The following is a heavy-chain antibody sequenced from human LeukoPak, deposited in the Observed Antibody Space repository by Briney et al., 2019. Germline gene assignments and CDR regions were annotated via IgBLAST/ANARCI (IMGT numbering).Heavy chain of an antibody. CDR1: GFTFSNYA. Sequence: PGASLRLSCAASGFTFSNYAMSWVRQAPGKGLEWVSAFRGGGGSAYYADSVKGRFTISRDNSKNTLYLQMNSLRADDTALYYCAKDLGYCGGDCYSGFDYWGQGTLVTVSS. CDR2: FRGGGGSA. V-gene: IGHV3-23*01. J-gene: IGHJ4*02. D-gene: IGHD2-21*02. CDR3: AKDLGYCGGDCYSGFDY.